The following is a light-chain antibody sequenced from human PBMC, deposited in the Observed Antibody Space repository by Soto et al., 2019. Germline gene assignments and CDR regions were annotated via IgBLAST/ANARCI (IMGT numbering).Light chain of an antibody. CDR2: GAS. V-gene: IGKV3-20*01. CDR1: QSVGNRY. J-gene: IGKJ4*01. CDR3: QQFAISPLT. Sequence: EIVLTQSPGTLSLSPGERATLSCRASQSVGNRYFAWYQQKPGQAPRLLIYGASSRATGIPDRFSGSGSGTDFTLTISRLDSEDFAVYYCQQFAISPLTFGGGTRVEIK.